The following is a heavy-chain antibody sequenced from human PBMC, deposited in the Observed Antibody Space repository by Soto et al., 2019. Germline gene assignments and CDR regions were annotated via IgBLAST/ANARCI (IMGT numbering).Heavy chain of an antibody. V-gene: IGHV3-53*02. CDR2: IFSNGGT. J-gene: IGHJ4*02. Sequence: EVQLVETGGGLIQPGGSLRLSCAASGFSVSSKYMSWVRQAPGKGLEWVSVIFSNGGTYYADSVKGRFTISRDNSKNTLYLQMNSLRADDTAVYYCARDAPDGSGPFDSWGQGTLVTVSS. D-gene: IGHD3-22*01. CDR3: ARDAPDGSGPFDS. CDR1: GFSVSSKY.